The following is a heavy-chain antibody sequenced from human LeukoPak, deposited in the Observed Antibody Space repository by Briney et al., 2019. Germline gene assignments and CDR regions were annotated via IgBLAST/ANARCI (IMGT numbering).Heavy chain of an antibody. CDR2: INPGGGST. D-gene: IGHD5-18*01. Sequence: GASVKVSCKASGYTFTSYYMHWVRQAPGQGLKWMGIINPGGGSTSYAQKFQGRVTMTRDTSTSTVYMELSSLRSEDTAVYYCARDDSSSGYSYGYRLDYWGQGTLVTVSS. CDR1: GYTFTSYY. CDR3: ARDDSSSGYSYGYRLDY. V-gene: IGHV1-46*01. J-gene: IGHJ4*02.